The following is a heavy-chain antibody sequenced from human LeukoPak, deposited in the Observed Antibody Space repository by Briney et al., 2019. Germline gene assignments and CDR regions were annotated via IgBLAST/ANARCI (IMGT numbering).Heavy chain of an antibody. J-gene: IGHJ4*02. CDR2: IIPILGIA. CDR1: GGTFSTYA. V-gene: IGHV1-69*04. D-gene: IGHD3-10*02. Sequence: GASVKVSCKASGGTFSTYAITWVRQAPGQGLEWMGRIIPILGIANYAQKFQGRVTITADKSTSTAYMELSSLRSEDTAAYYCARYLRGEKGLGYWGQGTLVTVSS. CDR3: ARYLRGEKGLGY.